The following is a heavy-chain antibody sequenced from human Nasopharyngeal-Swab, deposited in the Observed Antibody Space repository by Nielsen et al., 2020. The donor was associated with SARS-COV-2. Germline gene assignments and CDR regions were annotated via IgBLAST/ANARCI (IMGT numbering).Heavy chain of an antibody. D-gene: IGHD5-18*01. CDR3: ARDRGYSYGYSYYYYGMDV. J-gene: IGHJ6*02. CDR2: IWYDGSNK. V-gene: IGHV3-33*01. CDR1: GFTFSSYG. Sequence: GESLKIPCAASGFTFSSYGMHWVRQAPGKGLEWVAVIWYDGSNKYYADSVKGRFTISRDNSKNTLYLQMNSLRAEDTAVYYCARDRGYSYGYSYYYYGMDVWGQGTTVTVSS.